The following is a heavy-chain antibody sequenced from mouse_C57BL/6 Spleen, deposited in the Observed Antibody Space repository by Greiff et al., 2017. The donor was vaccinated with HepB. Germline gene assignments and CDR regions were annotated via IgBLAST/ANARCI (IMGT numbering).Heavy chain of an antibody. CDR3: AGSYYYGSSYWFAY. J-gene: IGHJ3*01. Sequence: EVNLVESGGGLVQPGGSLKLSCAASGFTFSDYYMYWVRQTPEKRLEWVAYISNGGGSTYYPDTVKGRFTISRDNAKNTLYLQMSRLKSEDTAMYYCAGSYYYGSSYWFAYWGQGTLVTVSA. D-gene: IGHD1-1*01. CDR1: GFTFSDYY. V-gene: IGHV5-12*01. CDR2: ISNGGGST.